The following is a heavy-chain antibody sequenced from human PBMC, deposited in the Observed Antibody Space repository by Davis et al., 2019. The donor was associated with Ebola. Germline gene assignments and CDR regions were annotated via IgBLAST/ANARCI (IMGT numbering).Heavy chain of an antibody. J-gene: IGHJ6*02. Sequence: GESLKISCAASGFTFNRYPMHWVRQAPGKGLEWVALISYDGSNKYYADSVKGRFTISRDNSKNTLYLQMNSLRAEDTAVYYCARDGPLFALGDYYYGMDVWGQGTTVTVSS. D-gene: IGHD3-16*01. CDR2: ISYDGSNK. V-gene: IGHV3-30-3*01. CDR1: GFTFNRYP. CDR3: ARDGPLFALGDYYYGMDV.